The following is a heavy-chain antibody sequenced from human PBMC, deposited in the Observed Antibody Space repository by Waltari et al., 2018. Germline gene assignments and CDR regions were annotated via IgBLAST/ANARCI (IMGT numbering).Heavy chain of an antibody. V-gene: IGHV3-74*01. J-gene: IGHJ4*02. D-gene: IGHD6-19*01. CDR1: GFAFSHSW. CDR3: VTTGVAGFY. Sequence: EVQLVESGGGLVQPGGSLRLSCAADGFAFSHSWMYWVRQSPGKGLVWVSRISMDGSIVNYADSVKGRFTISRDNAKSTLFLQMNSLRVDDTALYYCVTTGVAGFYWGQGTRVTVSS. CDR2: ISMDGSIV.